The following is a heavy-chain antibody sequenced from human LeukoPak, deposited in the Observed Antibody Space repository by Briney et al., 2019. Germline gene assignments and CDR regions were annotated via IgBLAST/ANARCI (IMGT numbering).Heavy chain of an antibody. CDR2: LYYTGST. D-gene: IGHD2-15*01. Sequence: SETLSLTCTVSGGSLSGSSYYWGWIRQPPGKGMEWIGSLYYTGSTYYNPSLKSRVTVSVDTSKNQFFLKLSSVTAADTALYYCARTYCRGGSCHFDYWGQGTLVTVSS. V-gene: IGHV4-39*01. CDR1: GGSLSGSSYY. CDR3: ARTYCRGGSCHFDY. J-gene: IGHJ4*02.